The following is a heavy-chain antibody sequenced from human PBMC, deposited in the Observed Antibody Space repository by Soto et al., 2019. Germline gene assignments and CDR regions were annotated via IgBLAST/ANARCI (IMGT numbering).Heavy chain of an antibody. D-gene: IGHD1-26*01. CDR2: IYYSGTT. Sequence: SGTLSLTCAVSGYSISSSNWWGWIRQPPGKGLEWIGYIYYSGTTYYNPSLKSRVTMSVDTSKNQFSLKLTSVTAVDTAVYYCAKREIQGPIDYWGQGTLVTVSS. J-gene: IGHJ4*02. V-gene: IGHV4-28*01. CDR3: AKREIQGPIDY. CDR1: GYSISSSNW.